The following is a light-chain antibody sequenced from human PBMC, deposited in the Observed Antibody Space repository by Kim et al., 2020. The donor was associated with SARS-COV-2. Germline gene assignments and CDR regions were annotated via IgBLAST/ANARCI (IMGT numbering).Light chain of an antibody. V-gene: IGKV1-5*03. Sequence: ASLGDRVTITCRASQSINNWLAWYQQKPGTAPKMLIYKTSTLESGVPSRFSGSGSVTEFTLTISTLHPDDFATYYCQQSNASPWTFGQGTKVDIK. CDR3: QQSNASPWT. CDR2: KTS. J-gene: IGKJ1*01. CDR1: QSINNW.